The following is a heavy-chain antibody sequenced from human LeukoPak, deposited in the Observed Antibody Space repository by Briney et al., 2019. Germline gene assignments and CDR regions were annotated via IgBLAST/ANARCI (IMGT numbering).Heavy chain of an antibody. CDR1: GGSISSYY. V-gene: IGHV4-59*01. CDR2: IYYSGST. CDR3: ARDMDRGGYLSAYAFDI. D-gene: IGHD1-26*01. Sequence: SETLSLTCTVSGGSISSYYWSWIRQPPGKGLEWIGYIYYSGSTNYNPSLKSRVTISVDTSKNQFSLKLSSVTAADTAVYYCARDMDRGGYLSAYAFDIWGQGTMVTVSS. J-gene: IGHJ3*02.